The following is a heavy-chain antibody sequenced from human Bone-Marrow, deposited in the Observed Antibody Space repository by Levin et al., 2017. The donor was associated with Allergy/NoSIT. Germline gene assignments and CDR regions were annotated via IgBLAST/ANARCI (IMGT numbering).Heavy chain of an antibody. J-gene: IGHJ4*02. CDR3: ARDRGFGDYDFYY. D-gene: IGHD4-17*01. CDR1: GFPFTSYS. V-gene: IGHV3-21*01. CDR2: ISPTSSHI. Sequence: GESLKISCAASGFPFTSYSMNWVRQAPGKGLEWVSSISPTSSHIYYADSMKGRFTISRDNAKNSLYLQMDSLRTEDTAVYYCARDRGFGDYDFYYWGQGTLVMVSS.